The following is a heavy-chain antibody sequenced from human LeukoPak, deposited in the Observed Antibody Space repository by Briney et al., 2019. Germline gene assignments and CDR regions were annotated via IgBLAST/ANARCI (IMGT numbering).Heavy chain of an antibody. J-gene: IGHJ2*01. Sequence: ASVKVSCKASGYTFTSYGISWVRQAPGQGLEWMGWISAYNGNTNYAQKLQGRVTMTTDTSTSTAYMELRSLRSDDTAVYYCARQYSDILTGYHRGELYWHFDLWGRGTLVTVSS. D-gene: IGHD3-9*01. CDR2: ISAYNGNT. CDR1: GYTFTSYG. CDR3: ARQYSDILTGYHRGELYWHFDL. V-gene: IGHV1-18*01.